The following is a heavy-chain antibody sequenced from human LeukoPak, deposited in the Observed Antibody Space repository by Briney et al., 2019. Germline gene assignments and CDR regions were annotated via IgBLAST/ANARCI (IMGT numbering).Heavy chain of an antibody. CDR3: ARQGMIPY. CDR2: IYPGDSDT. Sequence: GESLKISCKGSGYSFINLWIGWVRQMPGTGLEWMGSIYPGDSDTIYSPSFQGQVTISADSSSNTAYLQWSSLKASDTAMYYCARQGMIPYWGQGTLVTVSS. V-gene: IGHV5-51*01. D-gene: IGHD3-16*01. J-gene: IGHJ4*02. CDR1: GYSFINLW.